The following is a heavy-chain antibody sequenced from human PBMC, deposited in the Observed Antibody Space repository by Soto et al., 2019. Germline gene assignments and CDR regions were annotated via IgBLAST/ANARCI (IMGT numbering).Heavy chain of an antibody. CDR1: GGSISSGDYY. CDR2: IYYSGST. J-gene: IGHJ4*02. Sequence: QVQLQESGPGLVKPSQTLSLTCTVSGGSISSGDYYWSWIRQPPGKGLEWIGYIYYSGSTYYNPSLKSRVTISVDTSKNQFSLKLSSVTAADTAVYYCARDSYYYDSSGYSPVGYWGQGTLVTVSS. D-gene: IGHD3-22*01. CDR3: ARDSYYYDSSGYSPVGY. V-gene: IGHV4-30-4*01.